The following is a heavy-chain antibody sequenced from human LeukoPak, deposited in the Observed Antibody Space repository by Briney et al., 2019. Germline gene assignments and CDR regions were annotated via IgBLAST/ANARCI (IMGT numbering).Heavy chain of an antibody. D-gene: IGHD1-1*01. CDR2: VRSKPYSYAT. V-gene: IGHV3-73*01. CDR3: TNNYAAY. CDR1: GFTFSGSA. J-gene: IGHJ4*02. Sequence: PGGSLRLSCAASGFTFSGSAIYWVRQASGKGLEWVGHVRSKPYSYATAYAASVKDSFTISRDDSKNTAYLQMNSLKTEDTAVYYCTNNYAAYWGQGTLVTVSS.